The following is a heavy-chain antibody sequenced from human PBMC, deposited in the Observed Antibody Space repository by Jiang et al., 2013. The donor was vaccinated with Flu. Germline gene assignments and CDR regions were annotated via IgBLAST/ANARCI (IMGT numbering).Heavy chain of an antibody. D-gene: IGHD2-8*01. CDR3: AAEGHSNAGVFDY. J-gene: IGHJ4*02. Sequence: GAEVKKPGATVKISCKVSGHTFSDYHIHWVQEAPGKGLEWMGLVDPEDGDTMYAEKFQGRVRIIVDTSVDTACMELSSLRSEDTAVYYCAAEGHSNAGVFDYWGQGTLVTVSS. CDR2: VDPEDGDT. CDR1: GHTFSDYH. V-gene: IGHV1-69-2*01.